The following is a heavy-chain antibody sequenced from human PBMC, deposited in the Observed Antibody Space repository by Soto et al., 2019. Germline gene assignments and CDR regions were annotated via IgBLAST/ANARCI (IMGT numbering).Heavy chain of an antibody. J-gene: IGHJ4*02. V-gene: IGHV4-4*07. Sequence: SETLSLTCTVSGDSMSKYYWSWIRQPAGKGLEWIGRIYTSGSTNYNPSLKSRVNMSIDTSNNHFSLNLKSVTAADAAVYYCARPVGAAYYFDFWGRGALVTVSS. CDR2: IYTSGST. CDR1: GDSMSKYY. D-gene: IGHD1-26*01. CDR3: ARPVGAAYYFDF.